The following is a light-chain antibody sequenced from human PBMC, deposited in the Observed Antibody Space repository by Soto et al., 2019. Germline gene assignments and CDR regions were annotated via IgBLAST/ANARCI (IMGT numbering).Light chain of an antibody. J-gene: IGKJ1*01. CDR2: GAS. Sequence: EIVLTQSPGTLSLSPGERATLSCRASQSVSSSFLAWYQQTPGQAPRLLIYGASSSATGVADRFSGSGSGTFFTLTISMLEPEYVAVYYCQQNSSPPWTFGQGTRVEIK. CDR1: QSVSSSF. V-gene: IGKV3-20*01. CDR3: QQNSSPPWT.